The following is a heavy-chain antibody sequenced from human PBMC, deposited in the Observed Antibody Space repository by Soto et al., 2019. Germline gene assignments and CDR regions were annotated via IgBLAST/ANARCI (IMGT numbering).Heavy chain of an antibody. V-gene: IGHV1-8*01. CDR2: MNPNSGNT. D-gene: IGHD3-22*01. CDR3: ARVYPIDVSGYITLYYYYYGMDV. J-gene: IGHJ6*02. CDR1: GYTFTSYD. Sequence: ASVKVSCKASGYTFTSYDINWVRQATGQGLEWIGWMNPNSGNTGYAQKFQGRVTMTRNTSISTAYMELSSLRSEDTAVYYCARVYPIDVSGYITLYYYYYGMDVWGQGTTVTVSS.